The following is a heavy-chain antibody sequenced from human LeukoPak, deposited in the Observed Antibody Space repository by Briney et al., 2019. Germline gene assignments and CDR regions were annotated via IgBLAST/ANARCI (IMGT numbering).Heavy chain of an antibody. CDR3: AKSHQQWLAPGGDAFDI. CDR1: GFTFSSYG. V-gene: IGHV3-30*18. D-gene: IGHD6-19*01. J-gene: IGHJ3*02. CDR2: ISYDGSNK. Sequence: GGSLRLSCAASGFTFSSYGMHWVRQAPGKGLEWVAVISYDGSNKYYADSVKGRFTISRDNSKNTLYLQMNSLRAEDTAVYYCAKSHQQWLAPGGDAFDIWGQGTMVTVSS.